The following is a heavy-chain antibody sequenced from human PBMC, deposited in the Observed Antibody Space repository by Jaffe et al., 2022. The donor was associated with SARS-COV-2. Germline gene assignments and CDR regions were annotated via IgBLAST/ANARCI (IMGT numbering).Heavy chain of an antibody. J-gene: IGHJ4*02. D-gene: IGHD2-8*02. CDR3: TTERTWSGGRYRPFGY. Sequence: EVQLVESGGGLVKPGGSLRLSCAASGFSFTHDWMSWVRQAPGKGLEWVGRLRSKSDGGTDYAAPVKGRFSLSRDESEERVFLQMNSLKTEDTAVYYCTTERTWSGGRYRPFGYWGQGTLVTVSS. V-gene: IGHV3-15*01. CDR1: GFSFTHDW. CDR2: LRSKSDGGT.